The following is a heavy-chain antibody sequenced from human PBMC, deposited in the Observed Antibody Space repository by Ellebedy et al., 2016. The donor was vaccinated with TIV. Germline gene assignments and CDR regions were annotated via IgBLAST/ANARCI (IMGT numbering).Heavy chain of an antibody. CDR1: GFTFSNYW. J-gene: IGHJ4*02. V-gene: IGHV3-74*01. Sequence: GESLKISCEASGFTFSNYWMHWVRQVPGKGLVWVSRINSDGSNTAYADSVKGRFTISRDNAKNTLYLQMNSLRAEDTAVYYCAGDDADYWGQGTLVTVSS. D-gene: IGHD3-16*01. CDR2: INSDGSNT. CDR3: AGDDADY.